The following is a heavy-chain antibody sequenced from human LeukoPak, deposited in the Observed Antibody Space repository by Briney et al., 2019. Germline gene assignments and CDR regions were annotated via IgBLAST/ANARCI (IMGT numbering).Heavy chain of an antibody. CDR3: AKDREGMATIMDY. D-gene: IGHD5-24*01. Sequence: PGGSLRLSCAASGFTFDDYAMHWVRQAPGKGLEWVSGISWNSGSIGYADPVKGRFTISRDNAKNSLYLQMNSLRAEDTALYYCAKDREGMATIMDYWGQGTLVTVSS. CDR2: ISWNSGSI. CDR1: GFTFDDYA. J-gene: IGHJ4*02. V-gene: IGHV3-9*01.